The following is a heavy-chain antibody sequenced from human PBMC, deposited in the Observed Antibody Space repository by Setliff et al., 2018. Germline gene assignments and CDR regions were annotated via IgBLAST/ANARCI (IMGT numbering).Heavy chain of an antibody. CDR3: AGSLGGFDY. J-gene: IGHJ4*02. D-gene: IGHD3-16*01. CDR1: GDSINSGTYY. CDR2: IYTGGST. V-gene: IGHV4-61*02. Sequence: SETLSLTCSVSGDSINSGTYYWSWFRQSAGKGLEWIGRIYTGGSTNYNPSLKSRVTISLDTSKNHFSLKLSSVTAADTAVYYCAGSLGGFDYWGQGTLVTVSS.